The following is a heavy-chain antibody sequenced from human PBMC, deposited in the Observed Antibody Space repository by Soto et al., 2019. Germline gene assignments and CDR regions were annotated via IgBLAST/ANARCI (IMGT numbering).Heavy chain of an antibody. V-gene: IGHV1-18*01. CDR1: GYTFSDYW. CDR2: ISSKNGNT. Sequence: QVQLVQSGADVKKPGASVKVSCKASGYTFSDYWVSWVRQAPGQGLEWMGWISSKNGNTNFAQKFRGRVTMTTDPSTSTVYMEMRSLRPDATAVYYCAREPPDTPPDSWGQGTLVTVSS. CDR3: AREPPDTPPDS. J-gene: IGHJ4*02.